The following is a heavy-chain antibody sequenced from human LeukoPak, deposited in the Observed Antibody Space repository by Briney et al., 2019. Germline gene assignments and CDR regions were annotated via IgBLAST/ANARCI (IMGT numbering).Heavy chain of an antibody. J-gene: IGHJ4*02. CDR3: ARDTSYYYDSSGYSDY. D-gene: IGHD3-22*01. Sequence: GGSLRLSCAASGFTFSSYGVHWVRQAPGKGLEWVAVIWYDGSNKYYADSVKGRFTISRDNSKNTLYLQMNSLRAEDTAVYYCARDTSYYYDSSGYSDYWGQGTLVTVSS. CDR2: IWYDGSNK. CDR1: GFTFSSYG. V-gene: IGHV3-33*01.